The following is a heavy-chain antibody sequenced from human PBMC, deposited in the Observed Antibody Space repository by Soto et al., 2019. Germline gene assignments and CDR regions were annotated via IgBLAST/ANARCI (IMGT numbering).Heavy chain of an antibody. V-gene: IGHV2-5*02. CDR2: IYWDDDK. Sequence: QITLKESGPPLVKPTQTLTLTCTFSGFSLSTSGVGVGWIRQPPGKALEWLALIYWDDDKRYSPSLKSRLTITKDTSKNQVVLTMTNMDPVDTATYYCAHAYYDFWSGYHSYFDYWGQGTLVTVSS. D-gene: IGHD3-3*01. CDR3: AHAYYDFWSGYHSYFDY. CDR1: GFSLSTSGVG. J-gene: IGHJ4*02.